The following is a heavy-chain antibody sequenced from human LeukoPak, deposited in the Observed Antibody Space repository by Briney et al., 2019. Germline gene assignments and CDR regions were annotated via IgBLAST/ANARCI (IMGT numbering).Heavy chain of an antibody. CDR3: ARGTQNDYGDLNWFDP. J-gene: IGHJ5*02. Sequence: SQTLSLTCTVSGGSISSGSCYWSWIRQPAGKGLEWIGRIYTSGSTNYNPSLKSRVTISLDTSKNQFSLKLSSVTAADTAVYYCARGTQNDYGDLNWFDPWGQGTLVTVSS. CDR1: GGSISSGSCY. D-gene: IGHD4-17*01. CDR2: IYTSGST. V-gene: IGHV4-61*02.